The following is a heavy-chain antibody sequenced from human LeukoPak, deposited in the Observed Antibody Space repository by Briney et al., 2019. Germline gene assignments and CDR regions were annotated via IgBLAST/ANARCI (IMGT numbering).Heavy chain of an antibody. D-gene: IGHD6-13*01. CDR1: GFTFSSYD. J-gene: IGHJ3*02. CDR2: ISGSGGST. Sequence: PGRSLRLSCAASGFTFSSYDMHWVRQAPGKGLEWVSAISGSGGSTYYADSVKGRFTIFKDNSKYTLYLQMNSLRADDTAVYYCAKGLGGLTSWYKDAFDIWGQGTMVTVSS. CDR3: AKGLGGLTSWYKDAFDI. V-gene: IGHV3-23*01.